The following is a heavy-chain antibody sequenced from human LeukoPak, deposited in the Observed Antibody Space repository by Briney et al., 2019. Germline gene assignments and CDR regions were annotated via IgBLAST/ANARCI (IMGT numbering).Heavy chain of an antibody. CDR3: ANHYSGYIDY. V-gene: IGHV4/OR15-8*02. J-gene: IGHJ4*02. D-gene: IGHD5-12*01. CDR1: GDSIRKDNW. CDR2: IYDSGKT. Sequence: SETLSLTCSVSGDSIRKDNWWTWVRRSPGKGLEWLGEIYDSGKTNYHPSLRSRIAISIDTAKRQFSLELTAVTAADTAVYYCANHYSGYIDYWGQGTLVTVTS.